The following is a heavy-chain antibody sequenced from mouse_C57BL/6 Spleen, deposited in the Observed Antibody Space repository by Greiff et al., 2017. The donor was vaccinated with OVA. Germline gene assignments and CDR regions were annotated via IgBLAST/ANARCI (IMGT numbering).Heavy chain of an antibody. V-gene: IGHV14-4*01. CDR3: TTYGSRRYYAMDY. J-gene: IGHJ4*01. CDR2: IDTENGDT. CDR1: GFNITDDY. D-gene: IGHD1-1*01. Sequence: EVKLQQSGAELVRPGASVKLSCTASGFNITDDYMHWVKQRPEQGLEWIGWIDTENGDTEYASKFQGKATIAADTSSNTAYLQLSSLTSEDTAVYYCTTYGSRRYYAMDYWGQGTSVTVSS.